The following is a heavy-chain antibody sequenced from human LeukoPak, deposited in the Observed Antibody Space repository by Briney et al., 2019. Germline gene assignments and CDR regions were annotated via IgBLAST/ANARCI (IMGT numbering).Heavy chain of an antibody. CDR1: GFTFSSYS. J-gene: IGHJ3*02. CDR3: ARPYNWNDEDAFDI. Sequence: GGSLRLSCAASGFTFSSYSMNWDRQAPGRGLEWVSSISSSSSYIYYADSVKGRFTISRDNAKNSLYLQMNSLRAEDTAVYYCARPYNWNDEDAFDIWGQGTIVTVSS. D-gene: IGHD1-20*01. CDR2: ISSSSSYI. V-gene: IGHV3-21*01.